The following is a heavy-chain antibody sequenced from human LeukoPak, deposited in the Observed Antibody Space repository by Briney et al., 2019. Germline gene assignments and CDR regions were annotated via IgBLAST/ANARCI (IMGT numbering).Heavy chain of an antibody. CDR3: ARHFSYGSGSSRTLVHY. V-gene: IGHV3-7*01. J-gene: IGHJ4*02. D-gene: IGHD3-10*01. CDR2: IKEDGSDK. Sequence: PGGSLRLSCAASGFTFSNYWMTWVRQAPGKGLVWVANIKEDGSDKYYVDSVRGRFTISRDNAKNSLYLQMSSLRAEDTAVYYCARHFSYGSGSSRTLVHYWGQGTLVIVSS. CDR1: GFTFSNYW.